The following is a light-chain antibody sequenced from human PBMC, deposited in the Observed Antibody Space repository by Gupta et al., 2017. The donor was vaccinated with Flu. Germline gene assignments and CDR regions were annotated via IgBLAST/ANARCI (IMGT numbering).Light chain of an antibody. CDR2: ENN. J-gene: IGLJ2*01. V-gene: IGLV6-57*01. CDR1: SGSIANNY. Sequence: NFILTQSHSVSESPGKTITISCTRTSGSIANNYVQWYQQRPGSSPTIVIYENNQRPSGVPDRFSGSIDSSSTYASLTISGLKTEDESYYYCQSYHTSGQVFGGGTKLTVL. CDR3: QSYHTSGQV.